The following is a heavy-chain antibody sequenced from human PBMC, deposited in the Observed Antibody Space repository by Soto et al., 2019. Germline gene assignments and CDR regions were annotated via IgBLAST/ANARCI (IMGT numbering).Heavy chain of an antibody. CDR1: GFTFSSYA. Sequence: GGSLRLSCAASGFTFSSYAMSWVRQAPGKGLEWVSAISGSGGSTYYADSVKGRFTISRDNSKNTLYLQMNSLRAEDTAVYYCAKLALPDYGDYGGHYYYMDVWGKGTTVTISS. V-gene: IGHV3-23*01. J-gene: IGHJ6*03. CDR3: AKLALPDYGDYGGHYYYMDV. D-gene: IGHD4-17*01. CDR2: ISGSGGST.